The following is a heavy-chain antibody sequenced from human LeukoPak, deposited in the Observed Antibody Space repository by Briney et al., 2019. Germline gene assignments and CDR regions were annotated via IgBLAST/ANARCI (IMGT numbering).Heavy chain of an antibody. CDR1: GGSIRGSTYY. D-gene: IGHD3-22*01. J-gene: IGHJ4*02. V-gene: IGHV4-39*07. CDR2: IYYTGST. CDR3: ARDLFGYDSSGYYRFFDY. Sequence: SETLSLTCSVSGGSIRGSTYYWAWIRQPPGKGLEWIGSIYYTGSTNYNPSLKSRVTISVDTSKNQFSLKLSSVTAADTAVYYCARDLFGYDSSGYYRFFDYWGQGTLVTVSS.